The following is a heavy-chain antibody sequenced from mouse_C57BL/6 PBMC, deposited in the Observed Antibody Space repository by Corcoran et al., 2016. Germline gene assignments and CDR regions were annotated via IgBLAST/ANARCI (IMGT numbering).Heavy chain of an antibody. Sequence: EVQLQQSGPELVKPGASVKISCKASGYTFTDYYMNWVKQSHGKSLEWIGDINPNNGGTSYNQKFKGKATLTVDKSSSTAYMELRSLTSEDSAVYYCARGGYSYYYAMDYWVQGTSVTVSS. J-gene: IGHJ4*01. CDR3: ARGGYSYYYAMDY. V-gene: IGHV1-26*01. D-gene: IGHD2-3*01. CDR1: GYTFTDYY. CDR2: INPNNGGT.